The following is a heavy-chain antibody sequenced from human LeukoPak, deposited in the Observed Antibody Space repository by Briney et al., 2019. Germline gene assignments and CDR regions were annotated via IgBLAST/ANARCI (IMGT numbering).Heavy chain of an antibody. CDR1: RFTFSSYD. CDR3: ARATTPFADY. CDR2: ISYDGSNK. V-gene: IGHV3-30*09. J-gene: IGHJ4*02. D-gene: IGHD1-26*01. Sequence: GRSLRLSCAASRFTFSSYDMHWLRQAPGKGLEWVAVISYDGSNKYSADSVKGRFAISRDNSKTTVYLKMTSLRLEDPAVYYCARATTPFADYWGQGTLVPVS.